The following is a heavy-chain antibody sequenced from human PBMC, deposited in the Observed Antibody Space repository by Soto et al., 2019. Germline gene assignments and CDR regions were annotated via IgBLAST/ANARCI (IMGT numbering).Heavy chain of an antibody. J-gene: IGHJ4*02. D-gene: IGHD1-1*01. Sequence: LKLSFAASGFTFNMDWMHWVRQVPGKGPEWVSRINDDGISTNYADSVKGRFTISRDNAKNTLYLQMNALRVEDTAVYYCTRGPRSTSTGTGAFWGQGTLVTVSS. CDR3: TRGPRSTSTGTGAF. V-gene: IGHV3-74*01. CDR2: INDDGIST. CDR1: GFTFNMDW.